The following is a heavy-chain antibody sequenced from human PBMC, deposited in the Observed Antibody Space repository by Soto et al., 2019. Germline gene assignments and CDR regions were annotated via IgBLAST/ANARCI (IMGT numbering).Heavy chain of an antibody. V-gene: IGHV4-31*03. J-gene: IGHJ6*02. D-gene: IGHD6-13*01. CDR1: GGSISSGGYY. Sequence: QVQLQESGPGLVKPSQTLSLTCTVSGGSISSGGYYWSWIRQHPGKGLEWIGYIYYSGSTYYNPSLKSRVTISVDTSKNQFSLKLSSVTAEDTAVYYCARNGNEQQLVEAYYYYGMDVWGQGTTVTVSS. CDR3: ARNGNEQQLVEAYYYYGMDV. CDR2: IYYSGST.